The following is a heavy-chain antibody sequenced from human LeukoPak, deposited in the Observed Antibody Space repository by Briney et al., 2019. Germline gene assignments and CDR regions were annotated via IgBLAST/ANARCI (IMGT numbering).Heavy chain of an antibody. V-gene: IGHV3-53*01. J-gene: IGHJ1*01. Sequence: PGGSLRLSCATSGLTVRTSSMSWVRQAPGKGLEWVAVIYSSGSTYYEDSVNCRCTISRDTSKSSMYLQMDHLRAEDTAVYYCASAREYCINSNCYEYFQDWGQGTLVTVSS. CDR3: ASAREYCINSNCYEYFQD. CDR2: IYSSGST. CDR1: GLTVRTSS. D-gene: IGHD2-2*01.